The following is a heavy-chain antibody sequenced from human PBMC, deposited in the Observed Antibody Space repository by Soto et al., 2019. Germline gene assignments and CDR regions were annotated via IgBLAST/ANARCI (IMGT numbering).Heavy chain of an antibody. CDR1: GFTFDDHA. J-gene: IGHJ4*02. V-gene: IGHV3-9*01. D-gene: IGHD6-13*01. CDR3: EKDSRGSTWYGDFDF. CDR2: ISWNSGSI. Sequence: GGSLRLSCAASGFTFDDHAMHWVRQAPGKGPEWVSGISWNSGSIAYADSVKGRFTISRDNAKNSLYLQMNTLRPEDTALYYCEKDSRGSTWYGDFDFWGQGILVTVSS.